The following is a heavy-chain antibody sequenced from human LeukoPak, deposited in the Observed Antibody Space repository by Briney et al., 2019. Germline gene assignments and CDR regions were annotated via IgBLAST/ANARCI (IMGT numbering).Heavy chain of an antibody. CDR2: IYPRDSRT. D-gene: IGHD2-2*01. J-gene: IGHJ4*02. CDR3: ARHLSDITSSPNY. V-gene: IGHV5-51*01. CDR1: GYSFTNYW. Sequence: GESLKISCKGSGYSFTNYWIGRVRQMPGKGLEWMGVIYPRDSRTTYSPSFQGQVTISADKSTSTAYLQWTSLKASDTAMYYCARHLSDITSSPNYWGPGTLVTVSS.